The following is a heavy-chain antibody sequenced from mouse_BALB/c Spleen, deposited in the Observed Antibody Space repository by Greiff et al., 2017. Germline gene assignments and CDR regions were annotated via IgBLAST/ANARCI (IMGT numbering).Heavy chain of an antibody. CDR3: ARAYGNYLFAY. CDR2: ISSGSSTI. J-gene: IGHJ3*01. CDR1: GFTFSSFG. Sequence: EVKLMESGGGLVQPGGSRKLSCAASGFTFSSFGMHWVRQAPEKGLEWVAYISSGSSTIYYADTVKGRFTISRDNPKNTLFLQMTSRRSEDTAMYYCARAYGNYLFAYWGQGTLVTVSA. V-gene: IGHV5-17*02. D-gene: IGHD2-1*01.